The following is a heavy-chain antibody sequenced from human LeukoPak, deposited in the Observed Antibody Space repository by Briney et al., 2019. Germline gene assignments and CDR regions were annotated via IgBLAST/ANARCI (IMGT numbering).Heavy chain of an antibody. CDR3: ASGNYYDSSGYYSY. D-gene: IGHD3-22*01. Sequence: PSQTLSLTCTVSGGSISSGSYYWSWIRQPAGKGLEWIGRIYTSGSTNYNPSLKSRVTISVDTSKNQFSLKLSSVTAADTAAYYCASGNYYDSSGYYSYWGQGTLVTASS. J-gene: IGHJ4*02. CDR2: IYTSGST. CDR1: GGSISSGSYY. V-gene: IGHV4-61*02.